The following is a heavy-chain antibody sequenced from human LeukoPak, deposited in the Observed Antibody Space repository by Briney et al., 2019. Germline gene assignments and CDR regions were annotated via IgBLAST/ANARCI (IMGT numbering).Heavy chain of an antibody. J-gene: IGHJ6*03. V-gene: IGHV1-69*01. CDR1: GGTFSSYA. CDR3: ARGPLLEGDWTSIAGGTDYYYYMDV. CDR2: IIPIFGTA. D-gene: IGHD3/OR15-3a*01. Sequence: GSSVKVSCKASGGTFSSYAISWVRQAPGQGLEWMGGIIPIFGTANYAQKFQGRVTITADESTSTAYMELSSLRSEDTAVYYCARGPLLEGDWTSIAGGTDYYYYMDVWGKGTTVTVSS.